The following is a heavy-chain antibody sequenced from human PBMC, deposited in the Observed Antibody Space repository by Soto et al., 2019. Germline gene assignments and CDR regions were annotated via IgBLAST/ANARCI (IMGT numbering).Heavy chain of an antibody. Sequence: QVQLVQSGAEVKKPGASVKVSCKASGYTFTHYYIHWVRQAPGQGLEWMGMINPSGGSTDYAQKFQGRVTMTTDPSTTPVYMELRSLRSDDTAVYYCARPPFPGCINGVCYPCDHWGQGTLVTVSS. J-gene: IGHJ4*02. V-gene: IGHV1-46*01. CDR1: GYTFTHYY. D-gene: IGHD2-8*01. CDR2: INPSGGST. CDR3: ARPPFPGCINGVCYPCDH.